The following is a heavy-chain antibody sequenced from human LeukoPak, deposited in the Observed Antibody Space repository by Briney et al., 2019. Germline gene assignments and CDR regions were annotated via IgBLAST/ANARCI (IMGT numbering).Heavy chain of an antibody. CDR1: GVSFSGYY. V-gene: IGHV4-34*01. J-gene: IGHJ5*02. D-gene: IGHD3-3*02. CDR2: INHSGST. Sequence: SETLSFTCAVYGVSFSGYYWSWIRQPPGKELEWIGEINHSGSTNYNPSLKSRVTISVDTSKNQFSLKLSSVTAADTAVYYCARGPTIAFRRSHLKKNNWFDPWGQGTLVTVSS. CDR3: ARGPTIAFRRSHLKKNNWFDP.